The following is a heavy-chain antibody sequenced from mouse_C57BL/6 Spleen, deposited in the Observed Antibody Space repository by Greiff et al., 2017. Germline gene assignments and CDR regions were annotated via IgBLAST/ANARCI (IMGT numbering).Heavy chain of an antibody. CDR1: GYTFTDYE. V-gene: IGHV1-15*01. CDR2: IYPETGGT. J-gene: IGHJ4*01. Sequence: SGAELVRPGASVTLSCKASGYTFTDYEMLWVKQTPVHGLEWIGAIYPETGGTAYNQKFKGKAKLTADKSSSTAYMGLRRLTSEDSAVCYCAHKGQLRQRAAMDYWGQGTSVTVSS. CDR3: AHKGQLRQRAAMDY. D-gene: IGHD3-2*02.